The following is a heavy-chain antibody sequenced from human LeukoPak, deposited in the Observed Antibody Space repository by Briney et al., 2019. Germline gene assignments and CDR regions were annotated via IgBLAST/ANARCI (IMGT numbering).Heavy chain of an antibody. CDR2: ISSSGSTI. CDR1: GFTFSSYE. J-gene: IGHJ4*02. D-gene: IGHD2-2*01. Sequence: PGGSLRLSCAASGFTFSSYEMNWVRQAPGKGLEWVSYISSSGSTIYCADSVKGRFTISRDNAKNSLYLQMNSLRAEDTAVYYCARDTTAGVVVPAATGEFDYWGQGTLVTVSS. V-gene: IGHV3-48*03. CDR3: ARDTTAGVVVPAATGEFDY.